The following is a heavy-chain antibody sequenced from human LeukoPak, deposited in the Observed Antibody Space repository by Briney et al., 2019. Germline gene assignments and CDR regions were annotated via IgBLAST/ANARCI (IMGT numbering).Heavy chain of an antibody. Sequence: QTGGSLRLSRAASGFTFSSYGMHWVRQAPGKGLEWVAVISYDGSNKYYADSVKGRFTISRDNSKNTLYLQMSSLRAEDTAVYYCAKSHYFDYWGQGTLVTVSS. CDR1: GFTFSSYG. CDR2: ISYDGSNK. V-gene: IGHV3-30*18. CDR3: AKSHYFDY. J-gene: IGHJ4*02.